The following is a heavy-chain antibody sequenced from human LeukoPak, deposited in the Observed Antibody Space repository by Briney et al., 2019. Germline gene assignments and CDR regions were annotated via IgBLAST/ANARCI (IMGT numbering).Heavy chain of an antibody. Sequence: SETLSLTCTVSGGSVSSGSYYWSWIRQPPGKGLEWIGYVYYSGDTNYNPSLKSRVTISVETSNNQFSLKLSSVTAADTAVYYCARDTGFCSGGSCYHNYFDFWGQGTLVTVSS. D-gene: IGHD2-15*01. CDR2: VYYSGDT. CDR1: GGSVSSGSYY. J-gene: IGHJ4*02. V-gene: IGHV4-61*01. CDR3: ARDTGFCSGGSCYHNYFDF.